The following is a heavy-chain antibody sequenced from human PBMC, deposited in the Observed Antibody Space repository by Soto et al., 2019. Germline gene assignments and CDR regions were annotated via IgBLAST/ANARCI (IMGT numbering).Heavy chain of an antibody. CDR1: GFRVSDYS. CDR2: ISSSSFTI. V-gene: IGHV3-48*01. CDR3: AKEWRSARLTRGGMDV. D-gene: IGHD6-6*01. Sequence: PGGSLRLSCAASGFRVSDYSMNWVRQAPGRGLEWVSYISSSSFTIHYADSVEGRFAISRDNAKNSLYLQMNSLRAEDTAVYYCAKEWRSARLTRGGMDVWGQGTTVTVSS. J-gene: IGHJ6*02.